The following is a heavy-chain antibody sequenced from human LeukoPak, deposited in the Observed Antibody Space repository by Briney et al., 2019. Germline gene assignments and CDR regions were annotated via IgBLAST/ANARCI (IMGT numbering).Heavy chain of an antibody. CDR3: ARGLDYGDSFYFDS. CDR2: IHYSGST. D-gene: IGHD4-17*01. Sequence: SETLSLTCTVSGGSVSSDTCYWSLIRQPPGKGLEWIDFIHYSGSTNYNPSLKRRVTMSVDTSKNQFSLELSSVTAADTAVYYCARGLDYGDSFYFDSWGQGSLVTVSS. V-gene: IGHV4-61*01. CDR1: GGSVSSDTCY. J-gene: IGHJ4*02.